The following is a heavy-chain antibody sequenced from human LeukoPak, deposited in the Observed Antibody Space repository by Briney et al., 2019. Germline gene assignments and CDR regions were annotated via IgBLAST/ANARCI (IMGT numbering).Heavy chain of an antibody. Sequence: GESLKISCKGSGYSFTSYWIGWVRQMPGKGLEWMGIIYPGDSDTRYSPSFQGQVAVSADKSISTAYLQWSSLKASDTAMYYCVRLAQPRWLQSGSDYWGQGTLVTVSS. J-gene: IGHJ4*02. D-gene: IGHD5-24*01. CDR3: VRLAQPRWLQSGSDY. CDR2: IYPGDSDT. CDR1: GYSFTSYW. V-gene: IGHV5-51*01.